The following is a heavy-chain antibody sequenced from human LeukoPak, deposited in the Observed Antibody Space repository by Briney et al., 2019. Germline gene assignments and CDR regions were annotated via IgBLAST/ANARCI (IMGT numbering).Heavy chain of an antibody. CDR1: GFNFNSYA. CDR3: ARCGGIYYYYYMDV. CDR2: ISGSGGST. Sequence: GGSLRLSCAASGFNFNSYAMNWVRQAPGKGLEWVSAISGSGGSTYYADSVKGRFTISRDNSKNTLYLQMNSLRAEDTAVYYCARCGGIYYYYYMDVWGKGTTVTVSS. D-gene: IGHD3-10*01. V-gene: IGHV3-23*01. J-gene: IGHJ6*03.